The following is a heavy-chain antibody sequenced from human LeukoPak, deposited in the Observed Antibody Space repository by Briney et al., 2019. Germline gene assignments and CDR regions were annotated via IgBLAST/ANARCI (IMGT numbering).Heavy chain of an antibody. J-gene: IGHJ4*02. D-gene: IGHD3-22*01. CDR3: ARVDDSSGHLDY. Sequence: SGGSLRLSCAASGFTFSSYAMSWVRQAPGKGLEWVSAISGSGGSTYYADSVKGRFTISRDNSKNTLYLQMNSLRAEDTAVYYCARVDDSSGHLDYWGQGTLVTVSS. CDR2: ISGSGGST. V-gene: IGHV3-23*01. CDR1: GFTFSSYA.